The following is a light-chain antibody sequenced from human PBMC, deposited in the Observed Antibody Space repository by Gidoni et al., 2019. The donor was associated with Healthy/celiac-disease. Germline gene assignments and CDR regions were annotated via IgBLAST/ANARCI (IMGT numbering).Light chain of an antibody. V-gene: IGKV1-39*01. CDR2: AAS. Sequence: DIQMTQSPSSLSASVGDRVTITCRASQSLSSYLNWYQQKPGKVPKLLIYAASSLQSGVPSMFSGSGSGTDFTLTISSLQPEDFATYYCQQSYSTPPTFGQGTKVEIK. CDR3: QQSYSTPPT. CDR1: QSLSSY. J-gene: IGKJ1*01.